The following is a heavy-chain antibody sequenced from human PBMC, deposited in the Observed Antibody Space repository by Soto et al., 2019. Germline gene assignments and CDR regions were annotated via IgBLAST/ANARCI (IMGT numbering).Heavy chain of an antibody. CDR2: INHGGST. V-gene: IGHV4-34*01. CDR1: GGSFSGYY. Sequence: PSDTLSLTCAVYGGSFSGYYWSWIRQPPGKGLEWIGEINHGGSTNYNPSLKSRVTISVDTSKNQFSLKLSSVTAADTAVYYCARTVYYDFCSGSDLGYYYYMDVWGKGTTVTVSS. CDR3: ARTVYYDFCSGSDLGYYYYMDV. D-gene: IGHD3-3*01. J-gene: IGHJ6*03.